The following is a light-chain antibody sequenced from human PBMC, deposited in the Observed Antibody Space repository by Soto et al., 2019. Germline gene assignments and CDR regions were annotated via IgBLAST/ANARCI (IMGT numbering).Light chain of an antibody. V-gene: IGKV3-15*01. J-gene: IGKJ1*01. CDR3: QQYNTWHRT. CDR1: QSITTH. CDR2: HSS. Sequence: IVDAQSPGTLSLSAGDSSTLSCRASQSITTHLAWYQQRPGQAPRLLIYHSSTRATGVPTRFSGSGSGTDFTLTINSLQSEDIAVYYCQQYNTWHRTFGQGTKVDI.